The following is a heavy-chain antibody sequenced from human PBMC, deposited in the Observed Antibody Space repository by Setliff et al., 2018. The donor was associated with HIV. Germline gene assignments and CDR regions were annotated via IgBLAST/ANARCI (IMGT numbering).Heavy chain of an antibody. J-gene: IGHJ5*02. CDR1: GYTFIGHY. D-gene: IGHD3-10*02. V-gene: IGHV1-2*02. Sequence: ASVNVSCKASGYTFIGHYIHWVRQAPGQGLEWMGWINPNSGDTKYAQKFQDRVSLTRDTSLSTAYMELSSLTSDDTAIYYCARDMFEIWERSLAKGDEFDPWGQGSLVTVSS. CDR2: INPNSGDT. CDR3: ARDMFEIWERSLAKGDEFDP.